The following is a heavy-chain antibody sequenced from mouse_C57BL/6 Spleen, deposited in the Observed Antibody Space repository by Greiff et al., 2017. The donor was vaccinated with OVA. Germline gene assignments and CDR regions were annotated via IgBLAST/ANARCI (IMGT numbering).Heavy chain of an antibody. CDR2: ISGGGGNT. J-gene: IGHJ4*01. CDR3: ARHEDYYGSSYGAMDY. Sequence: EVMLVESGGGLVKPGGSLKLSCAASGFTFSSYTMSWVRQTPEKRLEWVATISGGGGNTYYPDSVKGRFTISRDNAKNTLYLQMSSLRSEDTALYYGARHEDYYGSSYGAMDYWGQGTSVTVSS. D-gene: IGHD1-1*01. CDR1: GFTFSSYT. V-gene: IGHV5-9*01.